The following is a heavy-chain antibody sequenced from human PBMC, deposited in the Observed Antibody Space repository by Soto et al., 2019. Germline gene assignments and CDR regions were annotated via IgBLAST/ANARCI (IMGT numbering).Heavy chain of an antibody. CDR2: IRSKANSYAT. CDR1: GFTFSGSA. V-gene: IGHV3-73*01. Sequence: EVQLVESGGGLVQPGGSLKLSCAASGFTFSGSAMHWVRQASGKGLEWVGRIRSKANSYATAYAASVKGRFTISRDDSKNTAYLQMNSLKTEDTAVYYCTILGYCSGGSCYSYWGQGTLVTVSS. D-gene: IGHD2-15*01. J-gene: IGHJ4*02. CDR3: TILGYCSGGSCYSY.